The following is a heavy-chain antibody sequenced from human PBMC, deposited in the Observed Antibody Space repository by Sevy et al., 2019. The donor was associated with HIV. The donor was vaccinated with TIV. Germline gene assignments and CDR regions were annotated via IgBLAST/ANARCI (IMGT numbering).Heavy chain of an antibody. CDR3: ARGGNSGYCISASCQSDAFDI. J-gene: IGHJ3*02. CDR2: IYTSGST. Sequence: SETLSLTCTVSGGSISSGSYYWSWIRQPAGKGLEWIGRIYTSGSTKYNPSLKSRVTMSVDTSKNQFSLKLTSVTAADTALYYCARGGNSGYCISASCQSDAFDIWGQGTMVTVSS. CDR1: GGSISSGSYY. V-gene: IGHV4-61*02. D-gene: IGHD2-2*01.